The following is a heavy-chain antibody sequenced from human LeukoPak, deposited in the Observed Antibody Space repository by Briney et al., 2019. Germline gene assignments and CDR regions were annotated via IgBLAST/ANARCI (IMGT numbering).Heavy chain of an antibody. CDR2: IYSDNT. V-gene: IGHV3-53*01. CDR1: GFTLSNYN. CDR3: ARRAGAYSHPYDY. D-gene: IGHD4/OR15-4a*01. Sequence: GGSLRLSCAASGFTLSNYNMNWVRQAPGKGLEWVSFIYSDNTHYSDSVKGRFTISRDNSKNTLYLQMNSLRAEDTAVYYCARRAGAYSHPYDYWGQGTLVTVSS. J-gene: IGHJ4*02.